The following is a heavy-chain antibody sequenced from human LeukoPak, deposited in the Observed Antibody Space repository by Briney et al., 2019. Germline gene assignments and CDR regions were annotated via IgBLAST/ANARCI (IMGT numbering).Heavy chain of an antibody. CDR2: IIPIFGTA. V-gene: IGHV1-69*05. CDR3: ARDLSDSSGYYYVY. J-gene: IGHJ4*02. Sequence: GASVKVSCKASGGTFSSYAISWVRQAPGQGLEWMGGIIPIFGTANYAQKFQGRVTMTTDTSTSTAYMELRSLRSDDTAVYYCARDLSDSSGYYYVYWGQGTLVTVSS. D-gene: IGHD3-22*01. CDR1: GGTFSSYA.